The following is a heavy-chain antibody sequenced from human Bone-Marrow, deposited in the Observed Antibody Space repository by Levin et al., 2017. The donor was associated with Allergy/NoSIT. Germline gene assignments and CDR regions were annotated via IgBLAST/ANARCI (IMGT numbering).Heavy chain of an antibody. D-gene: IGHD2-2*02. CDR3: AKDYTARIVQGFSYMDV. CDR1: GFTFDDYA. J-gene: IGHJ6*03. CDR2: ISWDSDNI. Sequence: GGSLRLSCAASGFTFDDYAMHWVRQRPGKGLEWVSGISWDSDNIGYAVSVKGRFTIARDKAKNSLYLQVNSLRAADAALSYCAKDYTARIVQGFSYMDVWAHVTTVSVSS. V-gene: IGHV3-9*01.